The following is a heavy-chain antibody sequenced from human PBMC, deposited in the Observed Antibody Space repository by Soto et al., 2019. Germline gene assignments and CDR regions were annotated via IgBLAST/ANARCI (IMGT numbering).Heavy chain of an antibody. V-gene: IGHV4-34*01. D-gene: IGHD3-10*01. CDR2: INHSGST. CDR3: ARVWPLVRFGELSGSYFDY. J-gene: IGHJ4*02. CDR1: GGSFSGYY. Sequence: PSETLSLTCAVYGGSFSGYYWSWIRQPPGKGLEWIGEINHSGSTNYNPSLKSRVTISVDTSKNQFSLKLSSVTAADTAVYYCARVWPLVRFGELSGSYFDYWGQGTLVTVSS.